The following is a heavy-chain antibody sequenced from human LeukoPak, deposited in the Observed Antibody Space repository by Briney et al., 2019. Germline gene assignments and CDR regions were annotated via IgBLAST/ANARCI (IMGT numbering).Heavy chain of an antibody. CDR1: GFTFSSYA. V-gene: IGHV3-30-3*01. D-gene: IGHD3-3*01. Sequence: GGSLRLSCAASGFTFSSYAMHWVRQAPGKGLEWVAIISYDGSNKYYADSVKGRFTISRDNSKNTLYLQMNSLRPEDTAVYYCARDMGITIFGVAPPDYWGQGTLVTVSS. J-gene: IGHJ4*02. CDR2: ISYDGSNK. CDR3: ARDMGITIFGVAPPDY.